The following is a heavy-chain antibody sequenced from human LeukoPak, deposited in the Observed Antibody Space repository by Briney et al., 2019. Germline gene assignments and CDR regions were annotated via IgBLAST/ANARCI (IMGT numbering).Heavy chain of an antibody. CDR1: GYTFTGYY. J-gene: IGHJ5*02. V-gene: IGHV1-2*06. D-gene: IGHD2-15*01. CDR2: INPNSGGT. CDR3: ARDAGGSGRTVRYCSGGSCYSNADYSWFDP. Sequence: ASVKACCKASGYTFTGYYMHWVRQAPGQGLEWMGRINPNSGGTNYAQKFQGRVTMTRDTSISTAYMELSRLRSDDTAVYYCARDAGGSGRTVRYCSGGSCYSNADYSWFDPWGQGTLVTVSS.